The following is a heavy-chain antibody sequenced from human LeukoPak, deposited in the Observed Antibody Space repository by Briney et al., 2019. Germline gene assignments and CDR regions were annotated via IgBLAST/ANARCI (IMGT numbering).Heavy chain of an antibody. D-gene: IGHD2-15*01. CDR2: INPNSGGT. CDR3: ARTPGRGTIDAFDI. V-gene: IGHV1-2*02. CDR1: GYTFTGYY. Sequence: GASVKVSCKASGYTFTGYYMHWVRRAPGQGLEWMGWINPNSGGTNYAQKFQGRVTMTRDTSITTAYMELSRLRSDDTAVYYCARTPGRGTIDAFDIWGQGTTVTVSS. J-gene: IGHJ3*02.